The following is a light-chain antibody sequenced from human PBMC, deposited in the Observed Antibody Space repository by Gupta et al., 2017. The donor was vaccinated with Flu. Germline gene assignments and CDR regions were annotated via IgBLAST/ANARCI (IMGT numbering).Light chain of an antibody. J-gene: IGKJ3*01. CDR2: ATS. CDR1: QSVGSS. CDR3: QHYNNWPFT. V-gene: IGKV3-15*01. Sequence: GERVTLACRASQSVGSSLAWYQQRPGQAPRLLIYATSFWATDIPARFSGSGSGTEFTLTINSLQSEDFALYYCQHYNNWPFTFGPGTKVEFK.